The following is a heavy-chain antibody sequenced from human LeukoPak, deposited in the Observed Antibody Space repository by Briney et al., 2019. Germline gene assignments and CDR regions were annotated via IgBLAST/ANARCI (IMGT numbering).Heavy chain of an antibody. CDR2: INPNSGGT. CDR1: GYTFTGYY. D-gene: IGHD1-26*01. J-gene: IGHJ3*02. V-gene: IGHV1-2*04. CDR3: ARVQQQSQGDNAFDI. Sequence: ASVKVSCKASGYTFTGYYMHWVRQSPGQGLEWMGWINPNSGGTNYAQKFQGWVTMTRDTSISTAYMELSRLRSDDTAVYYCARVQQQSQGDNAFDIWGQGTMVTVSS.